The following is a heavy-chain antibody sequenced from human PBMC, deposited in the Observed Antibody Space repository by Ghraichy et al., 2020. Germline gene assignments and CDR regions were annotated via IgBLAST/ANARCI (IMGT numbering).Heavy chain of an antibody. CDR1: GASISSSNW. Sequence: SETLSLTCAVSGASISSSNWWSWVRQPPGKGLEWIGEIYHSGGTNYNPSLKSRVTISVDKAKNQFSLTLSSVTAADTAVYYCARVILFYDSSASRIYYFDYWGQGTLVTVSS. CDR2: IYHSGGT. D-gene: IGHD3-22*01. J-gene: IGHJ4*02. V-gene: IGHV4-4*02. CDR3: ARVILFYDSSASRIYYFDY.